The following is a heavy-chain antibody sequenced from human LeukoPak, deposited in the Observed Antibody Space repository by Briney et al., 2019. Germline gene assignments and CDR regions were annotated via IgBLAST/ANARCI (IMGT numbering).Heavy chain of an antibody. J-gene: IGHJ4*02. V-gene: IGHV3-30*02. CDR3: AKEVVVVVAANLFDY. CDR1: GFTFSSYG. D-gene: IGHD2-15*01. Sequence: PGGSLRLSCAASGFTFSSYGMHWVSQAPGKGLEWVAFIRYDGSNKYYADSVKGRFTISRDNSKNTLYLQMNSLRAEDTAVYYCAKEVVVVVAANLFDYWGQGTLVTVSS. CDR2: IRYDGSNK.